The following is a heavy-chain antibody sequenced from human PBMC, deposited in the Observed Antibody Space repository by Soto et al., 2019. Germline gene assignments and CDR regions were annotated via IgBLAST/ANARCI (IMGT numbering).Heavy chain of an antibody. D-gene: IGHD2-2*01. V-gene: IGHV1-8*01. CDR2: MNPNSGHT. CDR3: ASGMSTT. Sequence: QVQLVQSGAEVKKPGASVKVFCKASGYTFTSYDINWMRQATGQGLEWMGWMNPNSGHTNYAQKFQGRVTMTRNTSISTDYMELTSLRSEDTAVYYCASGMSTTWGQGTLVTVSA. CDR1: GYTFTSYD. J-gene: IGHJ5*02.